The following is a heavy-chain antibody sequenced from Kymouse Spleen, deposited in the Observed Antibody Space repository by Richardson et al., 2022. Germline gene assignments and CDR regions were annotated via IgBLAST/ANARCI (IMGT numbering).Heavy chain of an antibody. Sequence: QLQLQESGPGLVKPSETLSLTCTVSGGSISSSSYYWGWIRQPPGKGLEWIGSIYYSGSTYYNPSLKSRVTISVDTSKNQFSLKLSSVTAADTAVYYCARPDWNYYYGMDVWGQGTTVTVSS. D-gene: IGHD1-1*01,IGHD1-20*01,IGHD1-7*01. CDR2: IYYSGST. V-gene: IGHV4-39*01. CDR3: ARPDWNYYYGMDV. CDR1: GGSISSSSYY. J-gene: IGHJ6*02.